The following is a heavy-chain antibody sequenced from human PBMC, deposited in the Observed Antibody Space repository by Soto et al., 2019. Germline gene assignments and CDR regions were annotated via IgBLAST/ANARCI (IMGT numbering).Heavy chain of an antibody. D-gene: IGHD6-13*01. CDR3: TRGSSNWAYYFDF. CDR1: GFTFSSYS. V-gene: IGHV3-48*01. J-gene: IGHJ4*02. Sequence: EVHLVESGGGLVQPGGSLSLSCAGSGFTFSSYSLNWVRQAPGEGLEWVSYITSSGTNVYYADSVRGRFTISRDNAKNSLYLQMNSLRVDYTAVFYCTRGSSNWAYYFDFWGQGTLVTVSS. CDR2: ITSSGTNV.